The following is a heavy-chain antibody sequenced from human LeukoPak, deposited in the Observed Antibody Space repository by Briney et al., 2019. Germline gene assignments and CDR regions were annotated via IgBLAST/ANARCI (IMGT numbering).Heavy chain of an antibody. J-gene: IGHJ4*02. V-gene: IGHV4-61*01. CDR2: IYYSGST. CDR1: GGSVSSGSYY. Sequence: PSETLSLTCTVSGGSVSSGSYYWRWIRQPPGKGLEWIGYIYYSGSTNYNPSLKSRVTISADTSKNQFSLKLSSVTAADTAVYYCARGCSSSWYFVWGQGTLVTVSS. D-gene: IGHD6-13*01. CDR3: ARGCSSSWYFV.